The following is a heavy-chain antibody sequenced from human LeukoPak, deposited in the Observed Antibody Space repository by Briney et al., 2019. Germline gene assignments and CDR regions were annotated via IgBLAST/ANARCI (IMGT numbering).Heavy chain of an antibody. Sequence: GGSLRLSCAASGFTFDDYAMHWVRQAPGKGLEWVSGISRNSGSIGYADSVKGRFTISRDNAKNSLYLQMNSLRAEDTALYYCAKDMGTYYYDSSGYDYWGQGTLVTVSS. CDR1: GFTFDDYA. J-gene: IGHJ4*02. V-gene: IGHV3-9*01. D-gene: IGHD3-22*01. CDR3: AKDMGTYYYDSSGYDY. CDR2: ISRNSGSI.